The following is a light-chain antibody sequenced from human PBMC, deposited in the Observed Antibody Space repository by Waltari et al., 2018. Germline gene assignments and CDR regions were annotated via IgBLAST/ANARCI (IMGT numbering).Light chain of an antibody. CDR1: TRDVGGYEY. Sequence: QSALTQPPSASGSPGQSVTISCPGTTRDVGGYEYVSWYQQHPGKTPKLMILEVTKRPSGVPDRFSGSKSGNTASLTVSGLQPEDEADYYCTSYAASNTLIFGGGTRLTVL. V-gene: IGLV2-8*01. J-gene: IGLJ2*01. CDR3: TSYAASNTLI. CDR2: EVT.